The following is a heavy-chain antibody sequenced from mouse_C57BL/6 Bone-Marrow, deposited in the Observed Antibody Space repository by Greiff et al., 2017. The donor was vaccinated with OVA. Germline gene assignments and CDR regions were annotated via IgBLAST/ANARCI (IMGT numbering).Heavy chain of an antibody. V-gene: IGHV5-6*01. CDR1: GFTFSSYG. Sequence: DVQLVESGGDLVKPGGSLKLSCAASGFTFSSYGMSWVRQTPDKRLEWVATISSGGSYTYYPDSVKGRFTISRDNAKNTLYLQMSSLKYEDTAMYYCARPGYYFDYWGQGTTLTVSS. J-gene: IGHJ2*01. D-gene: IGHD4-1*01. CDR2: ISSGGSYT. CDR3: ARPGYYFDY.